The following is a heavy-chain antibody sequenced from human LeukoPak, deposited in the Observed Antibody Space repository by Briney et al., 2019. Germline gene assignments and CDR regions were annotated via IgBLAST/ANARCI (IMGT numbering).Heavy chain of an antibody. D-gene: IGHD2-15*01. J-gene: IGHJ3*02. V-gene: IGHV3-30*04. Sequence: PGGSLRLSCAASGFTLSSYAMHWVRQAPGKGLEWVAVISYDGSNKYYADSVKGRFTISRDNSKNTLYLQMNSLRAEDTAVYYCARYCSGGSCYSSGAFDIWGQGTMVTVSS. CDR1: GFTLSSYA. CDR3: ARYCSGGSCYSSGAFDI. CDR2: ISYDGSNK.